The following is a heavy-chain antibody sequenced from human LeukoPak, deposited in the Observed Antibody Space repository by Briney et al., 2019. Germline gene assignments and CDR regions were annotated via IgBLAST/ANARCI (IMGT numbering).Heavy chain of an antibody. J-gene: IGHJ3*02. D-gene: IGHD4-17*01. Sequence: GGSLRLSCAASGFTFSSYSMNWVRQAPGTGLEWVSSISSSSSYIYYADSVKGRFTISRDNAKNSLYLQMNSLRAEDTAVYYCARDQHGDTAEDAFDIWGQGTMVTVSS. CDR3: ARDQHGDTAEDAFDI. CDR2: ISSSSSYI. CDR1: GFTFSSYS. V-gene: IGHV3-21*01.